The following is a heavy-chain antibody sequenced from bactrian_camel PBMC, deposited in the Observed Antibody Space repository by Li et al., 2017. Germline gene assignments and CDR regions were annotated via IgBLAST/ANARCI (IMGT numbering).Heavy chain of an antibody. J-gene: IGHJ6*01. Sequence: QVQLVESGGGLVQAGGSLNLSCAATGKTNILNCLGWFRQAPGKERKGVAALDNVGVTSYAQPVRGRFTISLDSAKNTLYLQMSSLNSEDTAMYYCATNTPLSAGICFLFVPDFVDWGQGTQVTVS. D-gene: IGHD6*01. CDR1: GKTNILNC. CDR2: LDNVGVT. V-gene: IGHV3S53*01. CDR3: ATNTPLSAGICFLFVPDFVD.